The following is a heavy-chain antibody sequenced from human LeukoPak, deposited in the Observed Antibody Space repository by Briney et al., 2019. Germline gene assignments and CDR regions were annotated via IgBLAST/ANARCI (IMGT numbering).Heavy chain of an antibody. CDR2: ISSSSSYI. CDR1: GFTFSSYS. D-gene: IGHD2-21*01. V-gene: IGHV3-21*01. CDR3: ARDCGPPGYYYMDV. J-gene: IGHJ6*03. Sequence: PGGSLRLSCAASGFTFSSYSMNWVRQAPGKGLEWVSSISSSSSYIYYADSLKGRFTISRDNAKNSLYLQMNSLRAEDTAVYYCARDCGPPGYYYMDVWGKGTTVTVSS.